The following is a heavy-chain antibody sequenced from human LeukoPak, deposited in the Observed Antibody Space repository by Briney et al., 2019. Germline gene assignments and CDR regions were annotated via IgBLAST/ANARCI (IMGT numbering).Heavy chain of an antibody. V-gene: IGHV5-51*01. J-gene: IGHJ4*02. D-gene: IGHD2-15*01. CDR1: GYSFTSYW. CDR2: IYPGDSDT. CDR3: ARRGYCSGGSCYLTPDY. Sequence: GESLKISCQGSGYSFTSYWIGWVRQMPGKGLEWMGIIYPGDSDTRYSPSFQGQVTISADKSISTAYLQWSGLKASDTAMYYCARRGYCSGGSCYLTPDYWGQGTLVTVSS.